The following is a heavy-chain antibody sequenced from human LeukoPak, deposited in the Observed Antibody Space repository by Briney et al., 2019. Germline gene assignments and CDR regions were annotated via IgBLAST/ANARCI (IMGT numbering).Heavy chain of an antibody. CDR2: ISWNSGSI. D-gene: IGHD3-22*01. Sequence: GGSLRLSCAASGFTFSSYAMSWVRQAPGKGLEWVSGISWNSGSIGYADSVKGRFTISRDNAKNSLYLQMNSLRAEDTALYYCAKADYDSSGYYYAEFDYWGQGTLVTVSS. CDR1: GFTFSSYA. J-gene: IGHJ4*02. CDR3: AKADYDSSGYYYAEFDY. V-gene: IGHV3-9*01.